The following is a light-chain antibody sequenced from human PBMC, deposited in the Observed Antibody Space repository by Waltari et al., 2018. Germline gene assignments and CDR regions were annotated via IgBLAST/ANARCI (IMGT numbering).Light chain of an antibody. V-gene: IGLV2-11*01. CDR3: CSFAGTYTWV. Sequence: SALTQPRSVSGSPGQSVTISCTGTTSDVGGYNYVSWYQHHPGKAPKPMIFDVTQRPSGVPDRFSGSKSANTASLTISGLQAEDEADYYCCSFAGTYTWVFGGGTKVTVL. CDR1: TSDVGGYNY. J-gene: IGLJ3*02. CDR2: DVT.